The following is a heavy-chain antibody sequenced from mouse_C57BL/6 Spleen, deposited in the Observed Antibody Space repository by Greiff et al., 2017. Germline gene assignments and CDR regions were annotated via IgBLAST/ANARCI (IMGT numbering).Heavy chain of an antibody. Sequence: QVHVKQSGAELVKPGASVKLSCKASGYTFTEYTIHWVKQRSGQGLEWIGWFYPGSGSIKYNEKFKDKATLTADKSSSTVYMELSRLTSEDSAVYFCARHEVEGEIYDGYPIYYYYAMDYWGQGTSVTVSS. D-gene: IGHD2-3*01. V-gene: IGHV1-62-2*01. J-gene: IGHJ4*01. CDR3: ARHEVEGEIYDGYPIYYYYAMDY. CDR2: FYPGSGSI. CDR1: GYTFTEYT.